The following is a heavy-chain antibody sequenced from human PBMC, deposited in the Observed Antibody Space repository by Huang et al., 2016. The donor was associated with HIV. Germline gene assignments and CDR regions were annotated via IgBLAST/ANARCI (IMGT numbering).Heavy chain of an antibody. Sequence: EVQLVQSGAEVTKPGESLKISCKGSGYRFRSNWVGWVRQMPGKGLEWMGIIYPGDSDPRYSPSVQGQGTISADKSINTAFLQWSSLKASDTAMYYCARLIGSPSFYYGLDVWGQGTTVTVSS. V-gene: IGHV5-51*01. CDR2: IYPGDSDP. CDR3: ARLIGSPSFYYGLDV. D-gene: IGHD3-10*01. J-gene: IGHJ6*02. CDR1: GYRFRSNW.